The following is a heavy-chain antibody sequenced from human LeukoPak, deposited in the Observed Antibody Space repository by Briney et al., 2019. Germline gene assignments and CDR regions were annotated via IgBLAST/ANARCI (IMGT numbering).Heavy chain of an antibody. J-gene: IGHJ4*02. V-gene: IGHV1-8*01. CDR2: MNPNSGNT. CDR3: ARADAEYSGSYCY. Sequence: ASVNVSCKASGYTFTSYDINWVRQATGQGFEGMGWMNPNSGNTGYAQKFQGRVTMTRNTSISTAYMELSSLRSEDTAVYYCARADAEYSGSYCYWGQGTLVTVSS. D-gene: IGHD1-26*01. CDR1: GYTFTSYD.